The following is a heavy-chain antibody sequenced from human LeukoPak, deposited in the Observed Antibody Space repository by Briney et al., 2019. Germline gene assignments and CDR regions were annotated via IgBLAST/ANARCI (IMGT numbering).Heavy chain of an antibody. J-gene: IGHJ3*02. Sequence: ASVKVSCKVSGYNLNELSMHWVRQDPGKGLEWMGGFDPEDGETIYAPMFQGRVTMTEDTSTDTAYLELSSLRCEDTAVYYCATDPGLRDSRRKSEAFDIWGQGTMVTVSS. V-gene: IGHV1-24*01. CDR1: GYNLNELS. D-gene: IGHD3-22*01. CDR2: FDPEDGET. CDR3: ATDPGLRDSRRKSEAFDI.